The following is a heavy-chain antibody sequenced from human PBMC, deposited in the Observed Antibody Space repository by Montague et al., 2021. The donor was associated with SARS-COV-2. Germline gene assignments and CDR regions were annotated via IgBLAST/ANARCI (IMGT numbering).Heavy chain of an antibody. CDR3: ARILVAAAGSPFDP. Sequence: PALVKSTQTLTLTCTFSGFSLSTSGLCVSWIRQPPGKALGWLARIDWDDDKYYSTSLKTRLTISKDTSKNQVVLTMTNMDPVDTATYYCARILVAAAGSPFDPWGQGTLVTVSS. J-gene: IGHJ5*02. D-gene: IGHD6-13*01. CDR2: IDWDDDK. CDR1: GFSLSTSGLC. V-gene: IGHV2-70*11.